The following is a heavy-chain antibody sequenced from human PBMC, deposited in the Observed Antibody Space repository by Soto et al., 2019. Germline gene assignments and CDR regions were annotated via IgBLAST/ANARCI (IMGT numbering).Heavy chain of an antibody. Sequence: EVQLVESGGGLVQPGGSLKLSCAASGFTFSGSTMHWVRQASGKGLEWVGRIRSKANSYATAYAASVNGRFTISRDDSKNTASLQMNSLKTEDTDVYYCTRLSDCGDDCSDYWGQGTLVTVSS. CDR1: GFTFSGST. V-gene: IGHV3-73*02. J-gene: IGHJ4*02. CDR3: TRLSDCGDDCSDY. CDR2: IRSKANSYAT. D-gene: IGHD2-21*01.